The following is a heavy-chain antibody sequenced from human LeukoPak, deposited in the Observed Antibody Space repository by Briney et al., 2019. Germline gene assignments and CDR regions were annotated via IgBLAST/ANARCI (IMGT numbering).Heavy chain of an antibody. Sequence: GGSLRLSCAASGFTFSSYWMSWVRQAPGKGLEWVANIKQDGSEKYYVDSVKGRFTISRDNAKNSLYLQMNSLRAEDTAVYYCAREIVAAGDYGAFDIWGQGTMVTVSS. CDR2: IKQDGSEK. V-gene: IGHV3-7*01. CDR1: GFTFSSYW. CDR3: AREIVAAGDYGAFDI. D-gene: IGHD6-13*01. J-gene: IGHJ3*02.